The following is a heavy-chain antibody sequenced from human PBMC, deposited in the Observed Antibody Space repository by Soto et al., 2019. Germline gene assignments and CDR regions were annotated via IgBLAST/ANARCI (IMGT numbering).Heavy chain of an antibody. D-gene: IGHD3-22*01. Sequence: QVQLVESGGGVVQPGRSLRLSCAASGFTFSRYGMHWVRQAPGKGLEWVAVISYDGSNKYYADSVKGRFTMSRDNSKNPLYLQMNSLRAEDTAVYYCAKDQVYDSSGYRLYYYYGMDVWGQGTTVTVSS. J-gene: IGHJ6*02. CDR3: AKDQVYDSSGYRLYYYYGMDV. CDR2: ISYDGSNK. CDR1: GFTFSRYG. V-gene: IGHV3-30*18.